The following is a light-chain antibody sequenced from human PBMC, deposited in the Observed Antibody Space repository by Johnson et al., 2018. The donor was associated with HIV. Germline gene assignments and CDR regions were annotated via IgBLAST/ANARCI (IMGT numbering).Light chain of an antibody. J-gene: IGLJ1*01. CDR1: SSNIGNHY. V-gene: IGLV1-51*01. Sequence: QSVLTQPPSVSAAPGQKVTISCSGTSSNIGNHYVSWYQLLPGTAPKLLIYDNNKRPSGIPDRFSGSKSGTSATLGITGLQTGDEADYYCGTLDISLSAGGVFGTGTKVTVL. CDR2: DNN. CDR3: GTLDISLSAGGV.